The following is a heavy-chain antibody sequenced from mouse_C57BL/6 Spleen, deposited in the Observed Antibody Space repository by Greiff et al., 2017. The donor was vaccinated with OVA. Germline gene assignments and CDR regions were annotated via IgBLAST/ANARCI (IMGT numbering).Heavy chain of an antibody. CDR3: ARFTTAAMDY. Sequence: VQLQQPGAELVKPGASVKLSCKASGYTFTSYWMQWVKQRPGQGLEWIGEIDPSDSYTNYNQKFKGKATLTVDTSSSTAYMQLSSLTSEDSAVYYCARFTTAAMDYWGQGTSVTVSS. J-gene: IGHJ4*01. V-gene: IGHV1-50*01. D-gene: IGHD1-2*01. CDR1: GYTFTSYW. CDR2: IDPSDSYT.